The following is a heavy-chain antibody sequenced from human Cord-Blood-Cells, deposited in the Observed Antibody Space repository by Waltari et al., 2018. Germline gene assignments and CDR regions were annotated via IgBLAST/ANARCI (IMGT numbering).Heavy chain of an antibody. CDR2: INAGNGNT. CDR1: GYTFTSYA. D-gene: IGHD4-17*01. J-gene: IGHJ6*02. Sequence: QVQLVQSGAEVKKPGASVKVSCKASGYTFTSYAMHWVRPAPGQRLEWMGWINAGNGNTKYSQKFQGRVTITRDTSASTAYMELSSLRSEDTAVYYCARDHGDYYYYGMDVWGQGTTVTVSS. V-gene: IGHV1-3*01. CDR3: ARDHGDYYYYGMDV.